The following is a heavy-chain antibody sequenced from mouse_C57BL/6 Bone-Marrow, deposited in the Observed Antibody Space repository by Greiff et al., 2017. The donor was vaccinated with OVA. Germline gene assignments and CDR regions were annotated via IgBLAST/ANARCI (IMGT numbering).Heavy chain of an antibody. J-gene: IGHJ3*01. CDR1: GYTFTSYW. CDR2: IHPNSGST. D-gene: IGHD1-1*01. Sequence: VQLQQPGAELVKPGASVKLSCKASGYTFTSYWMHWVKQRPGQGLEWIGMIHPNSGSTNYNEKFKSKATLTVDKSSSTAYMQLSSLTSEDSAVYYCARGGYGSFFFAYWGQGTLVTVSA. V-gene: IGHV1-64*01. CDR3: ARGGYGSFFFAY.